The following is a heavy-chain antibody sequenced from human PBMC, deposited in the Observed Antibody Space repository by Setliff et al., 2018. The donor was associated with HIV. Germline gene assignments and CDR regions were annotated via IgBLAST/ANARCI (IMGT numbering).Heavy chain of an antibody. CDR1: GYSISSGYY. CDR2: IYHSGST. CDR3: ARGRDGYNYVAA. J-gene: IGHJ5*02. D-gene: IGHD5-12*01. Sequence: PSETLSLTCTVSGYSISSGYYWGWIRQPPGKGLEWIGSIYHSGSTYYNPSLKSRVAISVDTSKNQFSLKLSSVTAADTAVYYCARGRDGYNYVAAWGQGTLVTVSS. V-gene: IGHV4-38-2*02.